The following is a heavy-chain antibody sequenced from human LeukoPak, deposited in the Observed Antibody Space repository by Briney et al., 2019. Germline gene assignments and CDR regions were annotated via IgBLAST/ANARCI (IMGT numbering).Heavy chain of an antibody. D-gene: IGHD4-17*01. J-gene: IGHJ5*02. CDR2: MKQDGSEK. CDR3: ARSVDYGDYLNWFDP. Sequence: GGSLRLSCAASGFTFSSYWMSWARQAPGKGLEWVANMKQDGSEKYYVDSVKGRFTISRDNAKNSLYLQMNSLRAEDTAVYYCARSVDYGDYLNWFDPWGQGTLVTVSS. CDR1: GFTFSSYW. V-gene: IGHV3-7*01.